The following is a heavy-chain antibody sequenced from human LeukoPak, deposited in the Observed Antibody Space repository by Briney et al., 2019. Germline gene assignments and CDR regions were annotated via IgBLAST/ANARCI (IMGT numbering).Heavy chain of an antibody. J-gene: IGHJ4*02. Sequence: GGSLRLSCAASGFTFSSYAMSWVRQAPGKGLEWVSAISGSGGSTCYADSVKGRFTISRDNSKNTLYLQMNSLRAEDTAVYYCAKVKNDILTGYYPYYFDYWGQGTLVTVSS. V-gene: IGHV3-23*01. CDR2: ISGSGGST. CDR3: AKVKNDILTGYYPYYFDY. D-gene: IGHD3-9*01. CDR1: GFTFSSYA.